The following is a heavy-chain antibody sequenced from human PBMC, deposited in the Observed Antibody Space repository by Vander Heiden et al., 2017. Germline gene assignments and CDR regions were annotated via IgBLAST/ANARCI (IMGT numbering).Heavy chain of an antibody. Sequence: QLQLQESGPGLVKPSETLSLTCIVSGGSIRGSGYYWGWIRQAPGQGLEWIGSINYSGSTKYSPYLKSRVTISVATSKNQFSLILSSVTAADTAVYYCATLTYYYDSSGYYYPIYWGQGALVTVSS. CDR1: GGSIRGSGYY. V-gene: IGHV4-39*01. J-gene: IGHJ4*02. D-gene: IGHD3-22*01. CDR3: ATLTYYYDSSGYYYPIY. CDR2: INYSGST.